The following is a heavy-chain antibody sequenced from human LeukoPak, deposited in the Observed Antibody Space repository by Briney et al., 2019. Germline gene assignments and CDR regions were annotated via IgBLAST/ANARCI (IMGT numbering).Heavy chain of an antibody. Sequence: SETLSLTCAVYGGSFSGYSWTWIRQPPGKGLEWIGEIDHTGSTNYNASLTSRVTISADTSQNQFSLRLSSVTAADTAVYYCARVYVTVVWGSWLDPWGQGTLVTVSS. J-gene: IGHJ5*02. CDR3: ARVYVTVVWGSWLDP. V-gene: IGHV4-34*01. CDR2: IDHTGST. CDR1: GGSFSGYS. D-gene: IGHD3-10*01.